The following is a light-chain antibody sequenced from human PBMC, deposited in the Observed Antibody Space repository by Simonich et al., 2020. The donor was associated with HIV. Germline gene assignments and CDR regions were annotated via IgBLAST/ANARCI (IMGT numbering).Light chain of an antibody. J-gene: IGKJ5*01. CDR3: QQYYSSPQIT. V-gene: IGKV1-NL1*01. Sequence: DIQMTQSPSSLSASVGDRVTITCRASKAIANSLAWYQQKPGKAPKLLLYVASRLESVVPSRFSCSGAGTDYTLTISSLQPEDFATYYCQQYYSSPQITFGQGTRLEIK. CDR1: KAIANS. CDR2: VAS.